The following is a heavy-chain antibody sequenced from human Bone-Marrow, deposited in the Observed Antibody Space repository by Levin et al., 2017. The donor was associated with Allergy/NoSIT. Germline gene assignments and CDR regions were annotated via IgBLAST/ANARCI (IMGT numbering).Heavy chain of an antibody. V-gene: IGHV4-31*11. J-gene: IGHJ4*02. Sequence: SETLSLTCAVSGGSISSGGYFWSWVRQHPGTGLDWIGYISHTGTTYYSPSLKSRVTISVDTSENQFSLKLRSVTAADTAVYFCARLSNGLYYFDYWGQGTLVTVSP. CDR3: ARLSNGLYYFDY. D-gene: IGHD5-24*01. CDR1: GGSISSGGYF. CDR2: ISHTGTT.